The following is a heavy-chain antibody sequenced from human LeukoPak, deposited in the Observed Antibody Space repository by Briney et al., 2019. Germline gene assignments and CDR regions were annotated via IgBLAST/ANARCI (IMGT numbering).Heavy chain of an antibody. D-gene: IGHD3-22*01. Sequence: GASVKVSCKASGYTFTNYYMHWVRQALGQGLEWMGIINPSGGSTSYAQKFQGRVTMTRDTSTSTVYMGLSSLRSEDTAVYYCARDRNPTYHYDSSGYLNYFDYWGQGTLVTVSS. CDR1: GYTFTNYY. CDR2: INPSGGST. CDR3: ARDRNPTYHYDSSGYLNYFDY. V-gene: IGHV1-46*01. J-gene: IGHJ4*02.